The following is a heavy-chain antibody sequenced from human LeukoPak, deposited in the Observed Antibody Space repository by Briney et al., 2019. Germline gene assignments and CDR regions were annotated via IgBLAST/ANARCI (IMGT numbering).Heavy chain of an antibody. Sequence: ASVKVSCKASGYTFTGRSISWFRQAPGQGLGWMGWFNPNTGDTNYAQKFQGRVTITRDTTISTAYMELSRLTSDDTAVYYCASYPRYSSSPPFDYWGQGTLVTVSS. CDR2: FNPNTGDT. CDR3: ASYPRYSSSPPFDY. CDR1: GYTFTGRS. J-gene: IGHJ4*02. V-gene: IGHV1-2*02. D-gene: IGHD6-19*01.